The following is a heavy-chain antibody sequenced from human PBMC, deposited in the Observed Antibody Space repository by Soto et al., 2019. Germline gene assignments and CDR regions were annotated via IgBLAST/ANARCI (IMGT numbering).Heavy chain of an antibody. CDR3: ARGPTCTGGSCYSGWFDP. D-gene: IGHD2-15*01. CDR1: GGSISTGDYY. CDR2: IYDSGTT. Sequence: QVQLQESGPGLVKPSQTLSLTCTVSGGSISTGDYYWGWIRQHPGEGLESIGYIYDSGTTYYNPSLKSRVTISVATSKDQFSLKLSSVTAADTAIYYCARGPTCTGGSCYSGWFDPWGQGTLVTVSS. V-gene: IGHV4-31*03. J-gene: IGHJ5*02.